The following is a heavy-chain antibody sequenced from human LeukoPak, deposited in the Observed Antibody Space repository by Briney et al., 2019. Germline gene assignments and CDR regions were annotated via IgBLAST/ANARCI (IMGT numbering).Heavy chain of an antibody. V-gene: IGHV3-23*01. CDR3: ATYYYRSGSPLRYFDY. Sequence: SGGSLRLSCSVSGFTFSTYAMSWVRQAPGKGLKCVSTISASGGSTYYADSVKGRFTISRDNSKNTLYLQMNSLRAEDTAVYYCATYYYRSGSPLRYFDYWGQGTLVTVS. D-gene: IGHD3-10*01. CDR2: ISASGGST. J-gene: IGHJ4*02. CDR1: GFTFSTYA.